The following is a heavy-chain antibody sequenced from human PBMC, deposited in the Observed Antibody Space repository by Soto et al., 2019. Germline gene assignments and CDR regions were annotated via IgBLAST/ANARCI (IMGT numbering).Heavy chain of an antibody. D-gene: IGHD5-18*01. CDR3: ARGDRRALYSYGYFDY. V-gene: IGHV4-30-2*01. CDR1: GGSISSGDYY. Sequence: SETLSLTCTVSGGSISSGDYYWSWIRQPPGKGLEWIGYIYHSGSTYYNPSLKSRVTISVDRSKNQFSLKLSSVTAADTAVYYCARGDRRALYSYGYFDYWGQGTLVTVSS. J-gene: IGHJ4*02. CDR2: IYHSGST.